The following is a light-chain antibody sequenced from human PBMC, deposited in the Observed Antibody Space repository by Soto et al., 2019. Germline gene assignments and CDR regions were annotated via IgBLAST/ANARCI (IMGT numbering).Light chain of an antibody. CDR1: SSDVGGYNY. CDR3: SSYTSNYIVV. J-gene: IGLJ2*01. V-gene: IGLV2-8*01. CDR2: EVT. Sequence: QSALTQPPSASGSPGQSVTISCTGTSSDVGGYNYVSWYQHHPGKVPKLMIYEVTKRPSGVPDRFSGSKSGNTASLTVSGLQAEDEAEYYCSSYTSNYIVVLGGGTTVTVL.